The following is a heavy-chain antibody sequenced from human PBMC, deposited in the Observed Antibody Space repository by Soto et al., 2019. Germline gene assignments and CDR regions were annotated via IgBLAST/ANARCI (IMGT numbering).Heavy chain of an antibody. V-gene: IGHV1-46*01. D-gene: IGHD3-9*01. Sequence: GASVKVSCKASGYTFTSYYMHWVRQAPGQGLEWMGMINPSGGSTSYAQKFQGRVTMTRDTSTSTVYMELSSLRSEDTAVYYCARDYPISDYDILTGYLNYYYYGMDVWGQGTTVTVSS. CDR1: GYTFTSYY. CDR3: ARDYPISDYDILTGYLNYYYYGMDV. CDR2: INPSGGST. J-gene: IGHJ6*02.